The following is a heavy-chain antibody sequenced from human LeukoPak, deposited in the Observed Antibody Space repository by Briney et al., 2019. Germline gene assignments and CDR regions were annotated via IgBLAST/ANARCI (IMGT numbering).Heavy chain of an antibody. J-gene: IGHJ4*02. CDR2: ISYDGSNK. V-gene: IGHV3-30*18. Sequence: GGSLRLSCAASGFTFSSYGTHWVRQAPGKGLEWVAVISYDGSNKYYADSVKGRFTISRDNSKNTLYLQMNSLRAEDTAVYYCAKVTGELPNYWGQGTLVTVSS. CDR3: AKVTGELPNY. CDR1: GFTFSSYG. D-gene: IGHD1-26*01.